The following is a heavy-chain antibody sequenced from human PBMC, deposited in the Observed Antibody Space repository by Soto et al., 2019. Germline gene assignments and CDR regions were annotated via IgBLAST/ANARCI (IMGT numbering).Heavy chain of an antibody. Sequence: GASVKVSCKASGYTFTGYYMHWVRQAPGQGLEWMGWINPNSGGTNYAQKFQGWVTMTRDTSISTAYMELSRLRSDDTAVYYCARDLLTTMEALGYWGQGTLVTVSS. J-gene: IGHJ4*02. D-gene: IGHD1-1*01. CDR2: INPNSGGT. CDR3: ARDLLTTMEALGY. V-gene: IGHV1-2*04. CDR1: GYTFTGYY.